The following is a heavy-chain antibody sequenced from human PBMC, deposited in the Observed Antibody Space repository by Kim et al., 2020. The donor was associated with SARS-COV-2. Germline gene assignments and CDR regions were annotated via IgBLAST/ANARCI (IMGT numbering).Heavy chain of an antibody. V-gene: IGHV3-23*01. D-gene: IGHD3-22*01. CDR2: ISGSGGST. Sequence: GGSLRLSCAASGFTFSSYAMSWVRQAPGKGLEWVSAISGSGGSTYYADSVKGRFTISRDNSKNTLYLQMNSLRAEDTAVYYCAKIRREGYDSSGKNYFDYWGQGTLVTVSS. CDR3: AKIRREGYDSSGKNYFDY. J-gene: IGHJ4*02. CDR1: GFTFSSYA.